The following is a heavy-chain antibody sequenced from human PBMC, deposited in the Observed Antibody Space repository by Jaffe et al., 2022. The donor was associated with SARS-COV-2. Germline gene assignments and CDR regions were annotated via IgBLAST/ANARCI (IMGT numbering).Heavy chain of an antibody. CDR1: GDSIGDYQ. CDR2: AHSSGRT. D-gene: IGHD3-9*01. V-gene: IGHV4-59*01. CDR3: ARDALHTTGFFDFDY. Sequence: QVQLQESGPGLLKPSETLSLSCTVSGDSIGDYQWNWIRQPPGKGLEWIGNAHSSGRTNYNPSLKSRVTISTDTSRNQVSLILTSVTAADTAVYYCARDALHTTGFFDFDYWGRGALVTVAS. J-gene: IGHJ4*02.